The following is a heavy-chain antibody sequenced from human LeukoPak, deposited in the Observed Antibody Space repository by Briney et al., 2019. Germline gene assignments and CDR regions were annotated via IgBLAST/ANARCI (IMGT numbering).Heavy chain of an antibody. CDR1: GFTFSSYA. J-gene: IGHJ4*02. D-gene: IGHD3-22*01. CDR2: ISYDGSNK. V-gene: IGHV3-30*04. CDR3: VRKGDSAYSYYDSSGPFDY. Sequence: PGRSLRLSCAASGFTFSSYAMHWVRQAPGKGLEWVAVISYDGSNKYYADSVKGRFTISRDNSKNTLYLQMNSLRAEDTAVYYCVRKGDSAYSYYDSSGPFDYWGQGTLVTVSS.